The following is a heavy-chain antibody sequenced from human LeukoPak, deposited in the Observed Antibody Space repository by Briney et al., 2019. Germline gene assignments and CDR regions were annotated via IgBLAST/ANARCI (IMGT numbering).Heavy chain of an antibody. CDR3: ARDRREDRSTWIQLWFGSNWFDP. CDR2: IIPIFGAA. J-gene: IGHJ5*02. D-gene: IGHD5-18*01. V-gene: IGHV1-69*13. CDR1: GGTFSSYA. Sequence: GASVKVSCKASGGTFSSYAISWVRQAPGQGLEWMGGIIPIFGAANYAQKFQGRVTITADESTSTAYMELSSLRSEDTAVYYCARDRREDRSTWIQLWFGSNWFDPWGQGTLVTVSS.